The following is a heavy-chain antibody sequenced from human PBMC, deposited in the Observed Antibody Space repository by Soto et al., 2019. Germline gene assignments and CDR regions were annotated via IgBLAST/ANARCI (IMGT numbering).Heavy chain of an antibody. V-gene: IGHV1-69*01. CDR3: ARDRIVVVPARGNYYYYGMDV. Sequence: SVKVCCKASVGTFSSYAISWVRQAPGQVLEWMGGIIPIFGTANYAQKFQGRVTITADESTSTAYMELSSLRSEDTAVYYCARDRIVVVPARGNYYYYGMDVWGQGTTVTVSS. D-gene: IGHD2-2*01. J-gene: IGHJ6*02. CDR2: IIPIFGTA. CDR1: VGTFSSYA.